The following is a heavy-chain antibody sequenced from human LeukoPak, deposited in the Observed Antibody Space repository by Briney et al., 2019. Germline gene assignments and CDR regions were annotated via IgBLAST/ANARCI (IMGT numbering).Heavy chain of an antibody. CDR1: GGSFSGYY. CDR2: INHSGST. Sequence: SETLSLTCAVYGGSFSGYYWSWIRQPPGKGLEWIGEINHSGSTNYNPSLKSRVTISVDTSKNQFSLKLSSVTAADTAVYYCARGSSEWGAYYYYGMDVWGQGTTVTVSS. D-gene: IGHD3-3*01. CDR3: ARGSSEWGAYYYYGMDV. J-gene: IGHJ6*02. V-gene: IGHV4-34*01.